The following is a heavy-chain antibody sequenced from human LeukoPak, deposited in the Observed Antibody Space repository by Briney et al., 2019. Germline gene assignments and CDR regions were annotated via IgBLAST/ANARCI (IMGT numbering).Heavy chain of an antibody. CDR2: INPNSGGT. V-gene: IGHV1-2*02. D-gene: IGHD5-18*01. CDR1: GYTFTGYY. CDR3: ARADTAMVYAFDY. J-gene: IGHJ4*02. Sequence: GASVKVSCKASGYTFTGYYMHWVRQAPGQGLEWMGWINPNSGGTNYAQKFQGRVTMTRDTSISTAYMELSRLRSDDTAVYYCARADTAMVYAFDYWGQGTLVTVSS.